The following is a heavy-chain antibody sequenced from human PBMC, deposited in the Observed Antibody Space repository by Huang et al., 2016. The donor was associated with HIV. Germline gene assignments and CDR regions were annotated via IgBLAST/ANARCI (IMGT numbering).Heavy chain of an antibody. D-gene: IGHD2-15*01. CDR1: GFMFSSSA. CDR2: ISYDGSSK. V-gene: IGHV3-30-3*02. Sequence: QVQLVESGGGVVQPGRSLRLSCAASGFMFSSSAMHWGRQAPGKGLEWLAFISYDGSSKYYADSVKGRFTISRDNSKNTLYLQMYSLTTEDTAVYYCTKTPDRDYFDHWGQGALVTVSS. J-gene: IGHJ4*02. CDR3: TKTPDRDYFDH.